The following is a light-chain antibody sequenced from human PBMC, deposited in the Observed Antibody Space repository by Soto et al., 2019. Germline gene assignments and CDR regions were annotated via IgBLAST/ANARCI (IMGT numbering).Light chain of an antibody. CDR1: QSVNSNY. J-gene: IGKJ3*01. Sequence: EIMLTQSPGTLSLSPGERATLSCRASQSVNSNYLAWYQQKPGQAPRLLIYGTSSRATGIPDRFSGSGSGTDFTLTISRLEPEEFAVYYCQQYGSSPLLTFGPGTKVDIK. CDR3: QQYGSSPLLT. V-gene: IGKV3-20*01. CDR2: GTS.